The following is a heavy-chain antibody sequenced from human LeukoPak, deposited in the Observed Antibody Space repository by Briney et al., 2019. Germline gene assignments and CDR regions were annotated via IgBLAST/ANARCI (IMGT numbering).Heavy chain of an antibody. CDR1: GGSLSSGGYY. V-gene: IGHV4-31*03. Sequence: PSETLSLTCTVSGGSLSSGGYYWTWLRQHPGTGLEWVGCVFHTGYTYYNPSLKSRVTISVDTSKNQFSLKLTSVTAADTAMYYCARDRNCSGGGCFRSFDFWGQGILVTVSS. D-gene: IGHD2-15*01. CDR3: ARDRNCSGGGCFRSFDF. J-gene: IGHJ4*02. CDR2: VFHTGYT.